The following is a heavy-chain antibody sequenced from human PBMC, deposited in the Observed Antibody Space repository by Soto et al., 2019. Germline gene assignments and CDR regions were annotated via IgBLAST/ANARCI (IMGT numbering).Heavy chain of an antibody. CDR2: MNPNSGNT. CDR1: GYTFTSYD. Sequence: ASVKVSCKASGYTFTSYDINWVRQATGQRLERMGRMNPNSGNTGYAQKFQGRVTMTRNTSISTAYMELSSLRSEDTAVYYCARAGVYDFWSGYYPASYYYYMDVWGKGTTVTVSS. D-gene: IGHD3-3*01. V-gene: IGHV1-8*01. CDR3: ARAGVYDFWSGYYPASYYYYMDV. J-gene: IGHJ6*03.